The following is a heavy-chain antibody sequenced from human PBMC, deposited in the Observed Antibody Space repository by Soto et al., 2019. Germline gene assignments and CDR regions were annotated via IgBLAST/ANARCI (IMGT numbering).Heavy chain of an antibody. CDR3: AIQLDSTTYFVY. CDR1: GGSVSNSQYF. V-gene: IGHV4-39*01. J-gene: IGHJ4*02. Sequence: LQLQESGPGLVKPSETLSLTCTVSGGSVSNSQYFWVWLRQPPGKGLVWIGTISPSGSVRYNPSRNSPVFFSVDSSRNVFSLSRPSVTAADTAVFYCAIQLDSTTYFVYWGPGTLVTVSS. CDR2: ISPSGSV. D-gene: IGHD1-1*01.